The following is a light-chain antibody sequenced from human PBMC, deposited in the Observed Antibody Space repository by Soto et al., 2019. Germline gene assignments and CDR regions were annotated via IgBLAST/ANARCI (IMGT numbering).Light chain of an antibody. Sequence: IHLTQSPSFLSASMGDGVSITCRASQSISKWLAWHQQKPGKAPNLLIFDASSLQSGVPSRFSGRGSGAEYTLTISSLQPEDFATYFCQHSYSNFPITFGQGTRLEIK. J-gene: IGKJ5*01. CDR3: QHSYSNFPIT. CDR2: DAS. CDR1: QSISKW. V-gene: IGKV1-39*01.